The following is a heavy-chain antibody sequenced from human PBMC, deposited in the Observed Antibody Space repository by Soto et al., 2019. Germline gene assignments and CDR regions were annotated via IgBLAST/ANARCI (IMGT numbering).Heavy chain of an antibody. CDR3: ARGRQWLVRWFDP. V-gene: IGHV4-34*01. CDR1: GGSFSGYY. D-gene: IGHD6-19*01. Sequence: QVQLQQWGAGLLKPSETLSLTCAVYGGSFSGYYWSWIRQPPGKGLEWIGEINHSGSTNYNPSLKSRVTISVDTSKNQFSLKLSSVTAADTAVYYCARGRQWLVRWFDPWGQGTLVTVSS. J-gene: IGHJ5*02. CDR2: INHSGST.